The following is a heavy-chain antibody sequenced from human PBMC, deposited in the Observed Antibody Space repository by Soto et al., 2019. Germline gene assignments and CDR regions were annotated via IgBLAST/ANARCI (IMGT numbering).Heavy chain of an antibody. CDR1: GGSFSGYS. Sequence: SETLSLTCAVYGGSFSGYSWSWIRQPPGKGLEWLGGINHSGSTNYNPSLKSRVTISVDTSKNQFYLKLSSVTAACTAVYYCARVKSIAMSYGSGSYYTSSYYYYGMDVWGQGTTVTVSS. CDR3: ARVKSIAMSYGSGSYYTSSYYYYGMDV. J-gene: IGHJ6*02. CDR2: INHSGST. D-gene: IGHD3-10*01. V-gene: IGHV4-34*01.